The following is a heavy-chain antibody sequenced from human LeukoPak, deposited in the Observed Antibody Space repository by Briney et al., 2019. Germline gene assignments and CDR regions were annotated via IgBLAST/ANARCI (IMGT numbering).Heavy chain of an antibody. J-gene: IGHJ3*02. V-gene: IGHV1-2*06. D-gene: IGHD3-22*01. CDR2: INPNSGGT. Sequence: ASVKVSCKASGYTFTAYCMHWVRQAPGQGFEWMGRINPNSGGTNYALNFQGRVTMTRDTSISTAYMELSRLRSDDTAVYYCARKYYCDSSGYYYDDAFDIWGQGTMVTVSS. CDR1: GYTFTAYC. CDR3: ARKYYCDSSGYYYDDAFDI.